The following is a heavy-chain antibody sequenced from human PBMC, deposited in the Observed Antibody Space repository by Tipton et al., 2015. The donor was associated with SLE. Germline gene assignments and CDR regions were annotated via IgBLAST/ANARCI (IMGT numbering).Heavy chain of an antibody. V-gene: IGHV4-59*12. CDR3: ARLRREQQIVRLGWL. CDR1: GASISGYF. J-gene: IGHJ1*01. CDR2: IFYTGSA. D-gene: IGHD6-13*01. Sequence: TLSLTCIVSGASISGYFWSWIRQPPGKGLQWIGAIFYTGSAHYNPSLKGRVSISVDTSKNVFSLNVSSVTAADTAVYYCARLRREQQIVRLGWLWGQGTLVTVSS.